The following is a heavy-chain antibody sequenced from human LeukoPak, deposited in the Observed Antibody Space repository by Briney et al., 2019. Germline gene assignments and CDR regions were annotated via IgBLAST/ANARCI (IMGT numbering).Heavy chain of an antibody. CDR3: ARVGGGCSSTSCYLKWFDP. J-gene: IGHJ5*02. V-gene: IGHV4-39*07. Sequence: PSETLSLTCTVSGGSISSSSYYWGWIRQPPGKGLEWIGSIYYSGSTYYNPSLKSRVTISVDTSKNQFSLKLSSVTAADTAVYYCARVGGGCSSTSCYLKWFDPWGQGTLVTVSS. D-gene: IGHD2-2*01. CDR2: IYYSGST. CDR1: GGSISSSSYY.